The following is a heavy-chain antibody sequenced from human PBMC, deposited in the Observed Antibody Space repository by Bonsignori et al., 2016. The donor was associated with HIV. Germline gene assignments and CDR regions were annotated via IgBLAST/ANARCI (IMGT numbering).Heavy chain of an antibody. J-gene: IGHJ4*02. D-gene: IGHD3-3*01. V-gene: IGHV3-49*02. Sequence: WIRQPPGKGLEWVGFIRSKAYGGTTEYAASVKGRFTISRDDSKSIAYLQMNSLKTEDTAVYYCTRASYDFWSGCNFDYWGQGTLVTVSS. CDR3: TRASYDFWSGCNFDY. CDR2: IRSKAYGGTT.